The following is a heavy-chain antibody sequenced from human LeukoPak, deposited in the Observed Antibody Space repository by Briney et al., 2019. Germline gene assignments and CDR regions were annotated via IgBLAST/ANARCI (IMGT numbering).Heavy chain of an antibody. D-gene: IGHD2-21*01. CDR1: GGSISSYY. CDR3: ARSLWFFDY. CDR2: IYYSGST. Sequence: PSETLSLTCTVSGGSISSYYWSWIRQPPGKGLEWIGYIYYSGSTNYNPSLKSRVTISVDTSKNQFSLKLSSVTAADTSVYYCARSLWFFDYWGQGTLVTVSS. J-gene: IGHJ4*02. V-gene: IGHV4-59*01.